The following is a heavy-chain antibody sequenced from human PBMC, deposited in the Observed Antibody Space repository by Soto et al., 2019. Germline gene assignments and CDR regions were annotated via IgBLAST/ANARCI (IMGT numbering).Heavy chain of an antibody. J-gene: IGHJ6*02. CDR1: GFTFSSYG. Sequence: GGSLRLSCAASGFTFSSYGMHWVRQAPGKGLEWVAVISYDGSNKYYADSVKGRFTISRDNSKNTLYLEMNSLRAEDTAVYYCAKDIDCSGGSCYSDYYYGMDVWGQGTTVTVSS. V-gene: IGHV3-30*18. CDR2: ISYDGSNK. D-gene: IGHD2-15*01. CDR3: AKDIDCSGGSCYSDYYYGMDV.